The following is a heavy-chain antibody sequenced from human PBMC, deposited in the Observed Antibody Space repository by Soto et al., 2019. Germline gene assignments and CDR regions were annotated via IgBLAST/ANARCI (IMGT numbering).Heavy chain of an antibody. CDR3: ARDMNWLDP. CDR1: GFTFNTYD. CDR2: ISYAGSNK. V-gene: IGHV3-30-3*01. Sequence: LRLSCAASGFTFNTYDMNWVRQAPGKGLEWVAIISYAGSNKYYADSVKGRFTVSRDNSKNTMFLHMNSLRVEDTAVYYCARDMNWLDPWGQGXLVTVYS. J-gene: IGHJ5*02.